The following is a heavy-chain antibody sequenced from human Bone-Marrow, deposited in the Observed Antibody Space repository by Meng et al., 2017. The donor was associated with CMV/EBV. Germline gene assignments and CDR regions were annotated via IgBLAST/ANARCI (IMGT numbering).Heavy chain of an antibody. Sequence: SETLSLTCTVSGGSISSYYWSRIRQPPGKGLEWIGYIYYSGSTNYNPSLKSRVTISVDTSKNQFSLKLSSVTAADTAVYYCASADSGSYDYWGQGTLVTVSS. CDR2: IYYSGST. CDR1: GGSISSYY. CDR3: ASADSGSYDY. J-gene: IGHJ4*02. V-gene: IGHV4-59*01. D-gene: IGHD1-26*01.